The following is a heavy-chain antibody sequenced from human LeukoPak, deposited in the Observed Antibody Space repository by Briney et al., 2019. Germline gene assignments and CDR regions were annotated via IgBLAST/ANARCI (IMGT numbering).Heavy chain of an antibody. CDR1: GGSFSSDY. D-gene: IGHD3-16*01. CDR2: IYTSGNT. V-gene: IGHV4-4*07. CDR3: AREGFGDYQYYGLDV. J-gene: IGHJ6*02. Sequence: PSETLSLTCTVSGGSFSSDYWSWIRQPAGKGLEWLGRIYTSGNTDYNPSLKSRVTMSVDTSRNQFSLRLSSVTAADTAVYYCAREGFGDYQYYGLDVWGQGTTVTVSS.